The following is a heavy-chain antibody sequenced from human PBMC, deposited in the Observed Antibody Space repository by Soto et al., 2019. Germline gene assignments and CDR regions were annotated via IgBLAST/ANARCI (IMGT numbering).Heavy chain of an antibody. D-gene: IGHD3-22*01. CDR3: ARTVYDYDSSGHYTAKFDP. CDR1: GDSIASGGYS. CDR2: IYHSGIT. Sequence: SETLSLTCAVSGDSIASGGYSWSWIRQPPGKGLEWIGYIYHSGITYYNPSLQSRVIMSVDSSKNQFSLKLSSVTAADTAVYYCARTVYDYDSSGHYTAKFDPWGQGTLVTVSS. J-gene: IGHJ5*02. V-gene: IGHV4-30-2*01.